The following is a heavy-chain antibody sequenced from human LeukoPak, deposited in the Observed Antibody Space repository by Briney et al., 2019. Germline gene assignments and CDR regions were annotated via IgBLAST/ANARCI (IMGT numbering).Heavy chain of an antibody. J-gene: IGHJ3*02. CDR1: GFSFSSYW. CDR2: ISSDGNTT. V-gene: IGHV3-74*01. CDR3: ASHQFDAFDI. Sequence: QPGGSLRLSCAASGFSFSSYWMHWVRQAPGKGLVWVSRISSDGNTTNYADSVKGRFTISRDNAKNTLYLQMNSLRAEDTAVYYCASHQFDAFDIWGQGTMVTVSS.